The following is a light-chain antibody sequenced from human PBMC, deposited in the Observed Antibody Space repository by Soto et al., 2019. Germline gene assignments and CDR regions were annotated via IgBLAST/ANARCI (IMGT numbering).Light chain of an antibody. CDR1: QSVSNTY. J-gene: IGKJ5*01. Sequence: EIVVTQSPGTLSLSPGERATLSCRTSQSVSNTYVAWYQQKPGQAPRLLIYDTSSRVTGIPDRFSGSGSGTDFTLTISRLEPEDFAVFYCQQYGTSEIIFGQGTRLEIK. V-gene: IGKV3-20*01. CDR2: DTS. CDR3: QQYGTSEII.